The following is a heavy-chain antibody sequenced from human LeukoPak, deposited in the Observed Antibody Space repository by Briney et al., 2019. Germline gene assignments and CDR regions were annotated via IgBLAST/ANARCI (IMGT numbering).Heavy chain of an antibody. V-gene: IGHV1-2*04. CDR1: GGTFSSYA. CDR3: AREEVVPAARYRLFDY. Sequence: GASVKVSCKASGGTFSSYAISWVRQAPGQGLEWMGGIIPNSGGTNYAQKFQGWVTMTRDTSISTAYMELSRLRSDDTAVYYCAREEVVPAARYRLFDYWGQGTLVTVSS. D-gene: IGHD2-2*01. CDR2: IIPNSGGT. J-gene: IGHJ4*02.